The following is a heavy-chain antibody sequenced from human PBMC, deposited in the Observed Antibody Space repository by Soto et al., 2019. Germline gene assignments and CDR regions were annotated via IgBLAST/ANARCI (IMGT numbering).Heavy chain of an antibody. CDR2: ISAYNGNT. CDR3: ARDPVGYSCYDYYYGMDV. J-gene: IGHJ6*02. D-gene: IGHD5-12*01. V-gene: IGHV1-18*04. Sequence: ASVKVSCKASGYTFTSYGISWVRQAPGQGLEWMGWISAYNGNTNYAQKLQGRVTMTTDPSTSTAYMELRSLRSDDTAVYYCARDPVGYSCYDYYYGMDVWGQGTTVTVSS. CDR1: GYTFTSYG.